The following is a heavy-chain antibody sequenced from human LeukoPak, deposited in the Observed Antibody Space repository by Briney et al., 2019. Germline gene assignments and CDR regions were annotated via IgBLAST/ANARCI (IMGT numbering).Heavy chain of an antibody. J-gene: IGHJ4*02. D-gene: IGHD3-10*01. CDR2: IYYSGST. CDR3: ARAHGSGSYYTRHYYFDY. CDR1: GGSISSGGHY. V-gene: IGHV4-31*03. Sequence: PSQTLSLTCTVSGGSISSGGHYWSWLRQHPGKGLEWVGYIYYSGSTYYNPSLKSRVTISVDTSKNQFSLKLSSVTAADTAVYYRARAHGSGSYYTRHYYFDYWGQGTLVTVSS.